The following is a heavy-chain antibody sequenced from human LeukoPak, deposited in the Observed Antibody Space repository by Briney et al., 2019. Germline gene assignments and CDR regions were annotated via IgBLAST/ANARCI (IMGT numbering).Heavy chain of an antibody. CDR1: GFTFSSYW. V-gene: IGHV3-7*01. D-gene: IGHD2-8*01. Sequence: PGGSLRLSCAASGFTFSSYWMSWVRQAPGKGLEWVANIKQDGSEKHYVDSVKGRFTISRDNAKNSLYLQMNSLRAEDTAVCYCASYNLYCTNGVCSNWFDPWGQGTLVTVSS. CDR3: ASYNLYCTNGVCSNWFDP. CDR2: IKQDGSEK. J-gene: IGHJ5*02.